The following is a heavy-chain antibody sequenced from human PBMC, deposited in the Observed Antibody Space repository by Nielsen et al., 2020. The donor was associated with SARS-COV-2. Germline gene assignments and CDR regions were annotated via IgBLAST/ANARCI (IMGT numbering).Heavy chain of an antibody. CDR1: GFTVSNSA. V-gene: IGHV3-7*05. CDR3: ARGAAYSRFDY. D-gene: IGHD4-11*01. CDR2: INEDGSVV. Sequence: GESLKISCAASGFTVSNSAMTWVRQAPGKGLEWVANINEDGSVVNYVDSVKGRFTISRDNAGKSLYLQMNSLRAEDTAVYYCARGAAYSRFDYWGQGTLVTVSS. J-gene: IGHJ4*02.